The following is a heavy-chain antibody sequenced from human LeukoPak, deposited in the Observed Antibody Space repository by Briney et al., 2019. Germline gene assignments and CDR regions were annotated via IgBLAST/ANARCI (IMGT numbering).Heavy chain of an antibody. CDR2: IWYDGSNK. D-gene: IGHD3-22*01. Sequence: PGRSLRLACAASGFTFSSYGMHWVRQAPGKGLEWVAVIWYDGSNKYYADSVKGRFTISRDNSKNTLYLQMNSLRAEDTAVYYCARDSSGYYGFDYWGQGTLVTVSS. CDR3: ARDSSGYYGFDY. V-gene: IGHV3-33*01. J-gene: IGHJ4*02. CDR1: GFTFSSYG.